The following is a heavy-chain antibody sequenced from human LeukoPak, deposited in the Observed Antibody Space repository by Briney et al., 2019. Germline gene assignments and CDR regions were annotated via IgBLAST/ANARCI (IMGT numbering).Heavy chain of an antibody. CDR1: GFTFSSYS. V-gene: IGHV3-48*04. Sequence: PGGSLRLSCAASGFTFSSYSMNWVRQAPGKGLEWVSYISSSSSTIYYADSVKGRFTISRDNAKNSLYLQMNSLRAEDTAVYYCARDNKHYYDSSGYQAWGQGTLVTVSS. D-gene: IGHD3-22*01. CDR2: ISSSSSTI. CDR3: ARDNKHYYDSSGYQA. J-gene: IGHJ5*02.